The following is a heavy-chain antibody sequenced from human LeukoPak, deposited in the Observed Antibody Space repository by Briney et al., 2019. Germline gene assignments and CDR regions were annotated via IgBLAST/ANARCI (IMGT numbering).Heavy chain of an antibody. CDR2: IYTSGST. CDR1: GGSISSYY. V-gene: IGHV4-4*07. J-gene: IGHJ1*01. Sequence: SETLSLTCTVSGGSISSYYWSWIRQPAGKGLEWIGRIYTSGSTNYNPSLKSRVTMSVDTSKNQFSLKPSSVTAADTAVYYCARMGYYYDSSGYWEYFQHWGQGTLVTVSS. CDR3: ARMGYYYDSSGYWEYFQH. D-gene: IGHD3-22*01.